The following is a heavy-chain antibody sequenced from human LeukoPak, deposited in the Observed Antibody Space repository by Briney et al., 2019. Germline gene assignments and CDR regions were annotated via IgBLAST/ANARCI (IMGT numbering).Heavy chain of an antibody. CDR2: ISTSGTTT. Sequence: PGGSLRLSCAVSGLTLSSCEMKWVRQAPGKGLEWVSYISTSGTTTYYADSVKGRFTISRDNAKNSLYLQMNSLRAGDTAIYYCARGHRYSYGMDVWGHGTTVTVSS. J-gene: IGHJ6*02. CDR3: ARGHRYSYGMDV. V-gene: IGHV3-48*03. CDR1: GLTLSSCE.